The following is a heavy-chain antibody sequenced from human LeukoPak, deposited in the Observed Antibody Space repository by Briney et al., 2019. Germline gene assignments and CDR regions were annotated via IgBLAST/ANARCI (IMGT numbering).Heavy chain of an antibody. V-gene: IGHV3-74*01. CDR3: VSFYETN. Sequence: GGSLRLSCAASGNYWMHWVRQAPGKGLVWVSHVNSDGSWTSHADSVKGRFTISKDDAKNTVYLQMNNLRTEDTAVYYCVSFYETNWGRGTLVTVSS. CDR2: VNSDGSWT. J-gene: IGHJ4*02. CDR1: GNYW. D-gene: IGHD2-2*01.